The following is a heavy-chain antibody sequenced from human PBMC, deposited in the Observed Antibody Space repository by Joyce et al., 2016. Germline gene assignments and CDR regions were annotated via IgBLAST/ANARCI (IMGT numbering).Heavy chain of an antibody. J-gene: IGHJ4*02. D-gene: IGHD6-19*01. CDR2: MYYTGRT. CDR1: GGSISSSTYY. V-gene: IGHV4-31*03. Sequence: QVQLQESGPGLVKPSQTLSLTCTVSGGSISSSTYYWSGIRQHPGKGLEWIGYMYYTGRTYYNPSLKSRVIISMDTSENQFSLRLSSVTAADTAVYYGAAVPSYSTGHFDYWGLGTLVTVSS. CDR3: AAVPSYSTGHFDY.